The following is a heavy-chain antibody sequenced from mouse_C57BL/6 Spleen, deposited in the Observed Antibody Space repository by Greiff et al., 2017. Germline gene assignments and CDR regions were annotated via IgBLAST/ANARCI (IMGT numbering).Heavy chain of an antibody. V-gene: IGHV1-69*01. CDR3: AREEGKLAWLAY. J-gene: IGHJ3*01. D-gene: IGHD2-1*01. CDR1: GYTFTSYW. CDR2: IDPSDSYT. Sequence: QVQLQQPGAELVMPGASVKLSCKASGYTFTSYWMHWVKQRPGQGLEWIGEIDPSDSYTNYNQKFKGKSTLTVDKSSSTAYMQLSSLTSEDSAVYYCAREEGKLAWLAYWGQGTLVTVSA.